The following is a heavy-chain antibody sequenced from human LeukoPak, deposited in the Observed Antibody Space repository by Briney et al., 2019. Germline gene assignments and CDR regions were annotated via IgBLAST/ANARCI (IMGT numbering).Heavy chain of an antibody. V-gene: IGHV1-69*02. CDR1: GGTFSSYT. CDR3: ASPRALYCSSTSCQTANGAFDI. CDR2: IIPILGIA. Sequence: ASVKVSCKASGGTFSSYTISWVRQTPGQGLEWMGRIIPILGIANYAQKFQGRVTITADKSTSTAYMELSSLRSEDTAVYYCASPRALYCSSTSCQTANGAFDIWGQGTMVTVSS. J-gene: IGHJ3*02. D-gene: IGHD2-2*01.